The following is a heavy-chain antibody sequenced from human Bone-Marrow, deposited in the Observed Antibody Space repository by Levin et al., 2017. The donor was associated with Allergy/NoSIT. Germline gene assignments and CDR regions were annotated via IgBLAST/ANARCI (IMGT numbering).Heavy chain of an antibody. D-gene: IGHD6-19*01. CDR3: AARNVQWPQ. CDR1: GFTVGNNY. Sequence: GGSLRLSCAVSGFTVGNNYMHWVRQAPGKGLEGVCLIYSRGSTAYADSVKGRFTISRDSSQNMVYLQMSRLRVEDTAFYYCAARNVQWPQWGRGALVTVSS. V-gene: IGHV3-53*01. CDR2: IYSRGST. J-gene: IGHJ4*02.